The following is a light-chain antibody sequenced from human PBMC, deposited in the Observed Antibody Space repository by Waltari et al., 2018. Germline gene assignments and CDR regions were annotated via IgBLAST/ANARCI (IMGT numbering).Light chain of an antibody. J-gene: IGKJ3*01. Sequence: DIMMTQSPDSLAVSLGERATINCKSSQRVLYSSNNKNYLAWYQQKPGQPPKLLIYWASTRESGVPDRFSGSGSGTDFTLTISSLQAEDVAVYYCQQYYSTPLTFGPGTKVDIK. CDR2: WAS. CDR1: QRVLYSSNNKNY. CDR3: QQYYSTPLT. V-gene: IGKV4-1*01.